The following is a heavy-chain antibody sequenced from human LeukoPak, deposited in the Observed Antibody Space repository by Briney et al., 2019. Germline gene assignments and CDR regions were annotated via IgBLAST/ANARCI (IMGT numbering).Heavy chain of an antibody. CDR2: IYTSGTT. CDR3: ARWPRSSSSLDAFDF. CDR1: GGSISSNSYY. D-gene: IGHD6-6*01. J-gene: IGHJ3*01. V-gene: IGHV4-61*02. Sequence: SETLSLTCTVSGGSISSNSYYWSWIRQPAGKGLEWIGRIYTSGTTDYNPSLKSRVTISVDRSKNQFSLKLSSVTAADTAVYYCARWPRSSSSLDAFDFWGQGTMVTVSS.